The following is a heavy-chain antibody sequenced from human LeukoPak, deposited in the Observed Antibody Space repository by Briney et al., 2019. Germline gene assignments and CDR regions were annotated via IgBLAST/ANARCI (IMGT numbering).Heavy chain of an antibody. V-gene: IGHV3-7*04. CDR3: ARYYYDSSGYYCYFDY. Sequence: PGGSLRLSCAASGFTFSRYWMSWVRQAPGKGLEWVATIKQDGSEKYYVDSVKGRFTISRDNAKNSLYLQMNSLRAEDTAVYYCARYYYDSSGYYCYFDYWGQGTLVTVSS. CDR1: GFTFSRYW. CDR2: IKQDGSEK. D-gene: IGHD3-22*01. J-gene: IGHJ4*02.